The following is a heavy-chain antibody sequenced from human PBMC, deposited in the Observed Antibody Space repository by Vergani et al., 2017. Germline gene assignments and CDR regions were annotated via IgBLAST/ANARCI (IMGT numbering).Heavy chain of an antibody. CDR1: GFTFSSYW. D-gene: IGHD3-9*01. CDR3: ARVYYDILTGSSPFDY. Sequence: EVQLVESGGGLVQPGGSLRLSCAASGFTFSSYWMSWVRQAPGKWLEWVANIKQDGSEKYYVDSVKGRFTISRDNAKNSLYLQMNSLRAEDTAVYYCARVYYDILTGSSPFDYWGQGTLVTVSS. CDR2: IKQDGSEK. V-gene: IGHV3-7*04. J-gene: IGHJ4*02.